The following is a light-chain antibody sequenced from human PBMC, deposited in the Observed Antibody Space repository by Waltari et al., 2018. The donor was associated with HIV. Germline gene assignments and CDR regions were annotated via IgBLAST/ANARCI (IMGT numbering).Light chain of an antibody. CDR2: SNN. CDR1: SSNIGTYT. CDR3: AAWDDSLNGVL. V-gene: IGLV1-44*01. Sequence: QSVLTQPPSASGTPGQRVTIPCSGSSSNIGTYTVNWYRQHPGTAPKLLIYSNNQGRAGVPGRCSGSRSGTAACMAISGLQCEDEADYYCAAWDDSLNGVLFGGGTKLTVL. J-gene: IGLJ2*01.